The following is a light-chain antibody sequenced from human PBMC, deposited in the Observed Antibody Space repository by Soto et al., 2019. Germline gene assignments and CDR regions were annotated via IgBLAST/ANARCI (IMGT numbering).Light chain of an antibody. Sequence: VLTQSPATLSLSPGERATLSCRASQTVSSYLLWYQQKPGQAPRLLIYDASNRASGIPARFSGSGSGTEFTLTISSLQSEDFAVYYCQQYNNWPPITFGQGTRLEIK. V-gene: IGKV3D-15*01. CDR1: QTVSSY. J-gene: IGKJ5*01. CDR3: QQYNNWPPIT. CDR2: DAS.